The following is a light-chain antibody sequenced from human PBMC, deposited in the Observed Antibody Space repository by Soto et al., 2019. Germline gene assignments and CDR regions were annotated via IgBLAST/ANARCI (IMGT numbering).Light chain of an antibody. CDR1: SSNIGSNY. CDR2: RND. CDR3: AAWDDSLSDAV. J-gene: IGLJ2*01. Sequence: QSVLTQSPSASGTPGQRVTISCSGSSSNIGSNYVYWYQQLPGTAPKLLIYRNDERPSGVPDRFSGSKSDTSASLAISGRGAEDEADYFCAAWDDSLSDAVFGGGTKLTVL. V-gene: IGLV1-47*01.